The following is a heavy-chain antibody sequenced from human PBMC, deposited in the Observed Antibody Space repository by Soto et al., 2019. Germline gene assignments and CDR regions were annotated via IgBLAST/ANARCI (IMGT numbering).Heavy chain of an antibody. CDR1: GFTFSSYG. Sequence: GGSLRLSCAASGFTFSSYGMHWVRQAPGKGLEWVAVISYDGSNKYYADSVKGRFTISRDNSKNTLYLQMNSLRAEDTAVYYCAKDLGQWLDRKPDYWGQGTLVTVSS. CDR2: ISYDGSNK. V-gene: IGHV3-30*18. CDR3: AKDLGQWLDRKPDY. D-gene: IGHD6-19*01. J-gene: IGHJ4*02.